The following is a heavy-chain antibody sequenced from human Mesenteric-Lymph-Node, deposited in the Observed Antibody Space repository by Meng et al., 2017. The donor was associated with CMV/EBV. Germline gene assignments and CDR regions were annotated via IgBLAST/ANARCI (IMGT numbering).Heavy chain of an antibody. J-gene: IGHJ6*02. CDR2: INPNRGGT. CDR1: GGTFSSYA. D-gene: IGHD3-3*01. Sequence: ASVKVSCKASGGTFSSYAISWVRQAPGQGLEWMGWINPNRGGTNYAQKFQGRVTMTRDTSISTAYMELSRLRSDDTAVYYCARYYDFWGTMDVWGQGTTVTVSS. V-gene: IGHV1-2*02. CDR3: ARYYDFWGTMDV.